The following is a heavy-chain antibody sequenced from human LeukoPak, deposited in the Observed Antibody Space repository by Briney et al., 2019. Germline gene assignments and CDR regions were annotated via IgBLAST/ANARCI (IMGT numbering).Heavy chain of an antibody. CDR1: GFTFSSYS. D-gene: IGHD5-18*01. CDR2: ISSSSSYI. CDR3: ARITVDTAMVNPDY. V-gene: IGHV3-21*01. Sequence: KPGGSLRFSCAASGFTFSSYSMNWVRQAPGKGLEWVSSISSSSSYIYYADSVKGRFTISRDNAKNSLYLQMNSLRAEDTAVYYCARITVDTAMVNPDYWGQGTLVTVSS. J-gene: IGHJ4*02.